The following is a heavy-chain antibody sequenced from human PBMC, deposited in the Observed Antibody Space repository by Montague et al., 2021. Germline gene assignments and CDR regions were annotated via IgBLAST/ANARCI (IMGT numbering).Heavy chain of an antibody. V-gene: IGHV2-5*02. CDR1: GFSLATSGVG. D-gene: IGHD6-13*01. CDR3: APKIAAHKAHDGFSV. Sequence: PALVKPTQTLTLTCTFSGFSLATSGVGVAWLRQPPGKALEWLVLIFWDDDKRYSPSLKSRLTITKDTTKNQVVLTLTNMDPVDTATYSCAPKIAAHKAHDGFSVWGQGTVVTVSA. J-gene: IGHJ3*01. CDR2: IFWDDDK.